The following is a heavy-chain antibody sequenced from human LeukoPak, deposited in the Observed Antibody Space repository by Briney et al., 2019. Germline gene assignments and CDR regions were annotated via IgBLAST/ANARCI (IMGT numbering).Heavy chain of an antibody. V-gene: IGHV3-23*01. D-gene: IGHD3-10*01. Sequence: PGGSLGLSCAASGFTFSSYGMSWVRQAPGKGLEWVSAISGSGGSTYYADSVKGWFTISRDNSKNTLYLQMNSLRAEDTAVYYCAKDLRSTGSYYLFDYWGQGTLVTVSS. CDR1: GFTFSSYG. CDR2: ISGSGGST. CDR3: AKDLRSTGSYYLFDY. J-gene: IGHJ4*02.